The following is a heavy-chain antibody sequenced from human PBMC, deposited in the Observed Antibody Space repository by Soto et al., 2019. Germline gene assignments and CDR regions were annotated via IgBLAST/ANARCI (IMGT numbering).Heavy chain of an antibody. CDR2: IIPMFGTA. V-gene: IGHV1-69*13. CDR3: ARLPDYFTRSGYYYGVDY. CDR1: GGTFSTYA. D-gene: IGHD3-22*01. Sequence: SVKVSCKASGGTFSTYAISWVRQAPGQGLEWMGGIIPMFGTAKYAQKFQGRVTITAAESTTTAYMELSSLGSEDTAVYYCARLPDYFTRSGYYYGVDYWGQGTMVTVCS. J-gene: IGHJ4*02.